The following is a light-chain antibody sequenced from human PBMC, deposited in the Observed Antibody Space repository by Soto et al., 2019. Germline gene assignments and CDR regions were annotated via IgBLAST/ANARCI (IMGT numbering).Light chain of an antibody. CDR1: SSNIGGNS. Sequence: QSVLTQPPSVSAAPGQKVTISCSGSSSNIGGNSVSWYQQLPGTAPKLLIYDDDKRPSGIPDRFSGSKSGTSATLGITGFQTGDEADYYCGSWDSSLSAHVSATGSQG. V-gene: IGLV1-51*01. J-gene: IGLJ1*01. CDR3: GSWDSSLSAHV. CDR2: DDD.